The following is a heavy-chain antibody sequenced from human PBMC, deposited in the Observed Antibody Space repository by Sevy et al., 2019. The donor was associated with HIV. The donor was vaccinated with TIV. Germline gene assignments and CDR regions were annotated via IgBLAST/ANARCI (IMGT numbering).Heavy chain of an antibody. D-gene: IGHD5-12*01. CDR3: ARTLGMATMSRAFDI. CDR2: IWYDGSNK. CDR1: GFTFSSYG. J-gene: IGHJ3*02. V-gene: IGHV3-33*01. Sequence: GGSLRLSCAASGFTFSSYGMHWVRQAPGKGLEWVAVIWYDGSNKYYADSVKGRITTSRDKSKNTLYLQMNSLRAEDTAVYYCARTLGMATMSRAFDIWGHGTMVTVSS.